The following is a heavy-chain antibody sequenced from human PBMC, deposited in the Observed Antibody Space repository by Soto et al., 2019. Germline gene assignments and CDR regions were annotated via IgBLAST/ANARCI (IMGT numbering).Heavy chain of an antibody. D-gene: IGHD7-27*01. CDR3: AGELGTFFFDH. V-gene: IGHV4-30-4*01. CDR2: IDHRGSA. CDR1: AGSIRSGDYY. J-gene: IGHJ4*02. Sequence: QVQLQESGPGLVKPSQTLSLTCTVSAGSIRSGDYYWTWIRRPPGKGLEWIGYIDHRGSAYYNPSLKSRATISIDTSSHQFSLKMTSVTAADTAVYYCAGELGTFFFDHWGQGTLVTVSS.